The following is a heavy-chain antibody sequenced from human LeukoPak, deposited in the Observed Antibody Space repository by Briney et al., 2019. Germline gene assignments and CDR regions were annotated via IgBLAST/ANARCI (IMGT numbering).Heavy chain of an antibody. Sequence: SETLSLTCTVSGGSITSYYWSWIRQPPGKGLEGIGYMYYSGSTNYNPSLKSRVTISVDTSKNQFSLKLSSVTAADTAVYYCARVGGYDDIGWFDHWGQGTLVTVSS. CDR1: GGSITSYY. CDR2: MYYSGST. V-gene: IGHV4-59*01. D-gene: IGHD5-12*01. CDR3: ARVGGYDDIGWFDH. J-gene: IGHJ5*02.